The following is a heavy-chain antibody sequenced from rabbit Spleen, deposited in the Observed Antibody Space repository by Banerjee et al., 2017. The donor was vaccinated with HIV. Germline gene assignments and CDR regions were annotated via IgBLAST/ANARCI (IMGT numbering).Heavy chain of an antibody. CDR1: GFSFNSGYD. CDR2: IYAGSSGGT. J-gene: IGHJ3*01. Sequence: QSLEESGGGLVKPGASLTLTCKASGFSFNSGYDMCWVRQAPGKGLEWIACIYAGSSGGTYSATWAKGRFTISRSTSLNTVTLQLTSLTAADTATYFCVRCGGRDNYWLTRLNLWGPGTLVTVS. V-gene: IGHV1S40*01. CDR3: VRCGGRDNYWLTRLNL. D-gene: IGHD4-2*01.